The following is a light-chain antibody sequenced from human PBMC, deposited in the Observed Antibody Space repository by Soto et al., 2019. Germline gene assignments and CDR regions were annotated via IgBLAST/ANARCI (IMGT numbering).Light chain of an antibody. CDR1: SIDFVTYNR. J-gene: IGLJ1*01. Sequence: QSALTQPPSVSGSPGQSVTFSCTGTSIDFVTYNRVSWYQQPPGTAPKLLIYEVTHRPSGVSNRFSGSKSGNTASLTISGLQAEDEADYYCSSYTISNTLPFVFGTGTKLTVL. CDR3: SSYTISNTLPFV. CDR2: EVT. V-gene: IGLV2-18*02.